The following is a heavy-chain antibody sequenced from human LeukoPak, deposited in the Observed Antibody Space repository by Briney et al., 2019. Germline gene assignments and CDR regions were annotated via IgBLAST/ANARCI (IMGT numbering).Heavy chain of an antibody. V-gene: IGHV3-21*01. CDR3: AKASPFPRIYFDY. Sequence: PGGSLRLSCAASGITFSSYSMNWVRQAPGKGLEWVSSISHRSGYIYYADSVKGRFTISRDNAKNSLYLQMDSLRAEDTAVYYCAKASPFPRIYFDYWGQGTLVTVSS. CDR2: ISHRSGYI. CDR1: GITFSSYS. J-gene: IGHJ4*02.